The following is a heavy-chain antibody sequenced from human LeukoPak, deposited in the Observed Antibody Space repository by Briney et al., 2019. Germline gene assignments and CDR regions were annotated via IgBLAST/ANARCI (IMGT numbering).Heavy chain of an antibody. CDR2: INHSRST. D-gene: IGHD1-14*01. J-gene: IGHJ5*02. CDR1: GGSFSGYY. CDR3: ARGTRTFDP. Sequence: PSETLSLTCAVYGGSFSGYYWSWIRQPPGKGLEWIGEINHSRSTNYNPSLKSRVTISVDTSKNQSSLKLSSVTAADTAVYCCARGTRTFDPWGQGTLVTVSS. V-gene: IGHV4-34*01.